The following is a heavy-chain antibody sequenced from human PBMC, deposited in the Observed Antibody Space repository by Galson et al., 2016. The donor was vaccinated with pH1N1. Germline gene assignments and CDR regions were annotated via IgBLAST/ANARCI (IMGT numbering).Heavy chain of an antibody. Sequence: TLSLTCAVSGYSISGGHYWGWIRQPPGKGLEWIGSIFHSGTTYYNPSLKSRNTISLDTSKNQFSLKLNSVTAADTAVYYCATYIVATSFYAFDIWGQGTMVTVSS. D-gene: IGHD5-12*01. CDR3: ATYIVATSFYAFDI. CDR2: IFHSGTT. J-gene: IGHJ3*02. CDR1: GYSISGGHY. V-gene: IGHV4-38-2*01.